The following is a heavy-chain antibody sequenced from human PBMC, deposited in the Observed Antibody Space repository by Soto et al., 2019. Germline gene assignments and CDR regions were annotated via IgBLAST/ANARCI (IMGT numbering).Heavy chain of an antibody. V-gene: IGHV4-34*01. D-gene: IGHD3-22*01. J-gene: IGHJ4*02. CDR2: INHSGST. Sequence: SETLSLTCAVYGGSFSGYYWSWIRQPPGKGLEWIGEINHSGSTNYNPSLKSRVTISVDTSKNEFSPRLSSVTAADTAVYYCARATFIRKGYYDATDYYYFDYWGQGTLVTVSS. CDR1: GGSFSGYY. CDR3: ARATFIRKGYYDATDYYYFDY.